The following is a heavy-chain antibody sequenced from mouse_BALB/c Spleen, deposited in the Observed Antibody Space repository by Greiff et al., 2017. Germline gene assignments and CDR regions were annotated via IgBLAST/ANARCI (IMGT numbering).Heavy chain of an antibody. CDR3: ARGRMKTAMDY. V-gene: IGHV5-17*02. CDR2: ISSGSSTI. Sequence: DVQLVESGGGLVQPGGSRKLSCAASGFTFSSFGMHWVRQAPEKGLEWVAYISSGSSTIYYADTVKGRFTISRDNPKNTLFLQMTSLRSEDTAMYYCARGRMKTAMDYWGQGTSVTVSS. J-gene: IGHJ4*01. CDR1: GFTFSSFG.